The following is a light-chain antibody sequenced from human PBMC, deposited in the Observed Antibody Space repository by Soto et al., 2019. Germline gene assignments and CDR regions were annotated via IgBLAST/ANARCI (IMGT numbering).Light chain of an antibody. Sequence: EIVMTQSPATLSVSPGERATLSCRASQRINSNLPSFHQKPGQAHRLLIYGAATSATGIPARFSGSGSGTEFTSTISSLQSEDFGIYYCHQYSYWLRTFGHGTKVPIK. V-gene: IGKV3-15*01. J-gene: IGKJ1*01. CDR3: HQYSYWLRT. CDR1: QRINSN. CDR2: GAA.